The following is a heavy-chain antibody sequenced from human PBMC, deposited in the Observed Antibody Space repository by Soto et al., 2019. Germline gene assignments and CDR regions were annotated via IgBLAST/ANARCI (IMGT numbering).Heavy chain of an antibody. Sequence: EVQLVASGGGLVQPGGSLRLSCAASGFIFSDYWIHWVPQAPGKGLVWVSRIKSDESTTNYADSVWGRLTISRDNAKNTVYLQMNSLRVEDTAVYYCARGARNYYYFDYWGQGTLVTVSS. CDR3: ARGARNYYYFDY. V-gene: IGHV3-74*01. CDR1: GFIFSDYW. J-gene: IGHJ4*02. CDR2: IKSDESTT. D-gene: IGHD3-10*01.